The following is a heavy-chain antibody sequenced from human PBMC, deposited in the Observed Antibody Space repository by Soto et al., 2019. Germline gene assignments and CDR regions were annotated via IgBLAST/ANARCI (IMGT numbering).Heavy chain of an antibody. Sequence: GGSLRLSCAASGFTFSSYAMSWVRQAPGKGLEWVSAISGSGGSTYYADSVKGRFTISRDNSKNTLYLQMNSLRAEDTAVYYCAKPYPSPYDRLVPAEALLLFYFDYWGQGTLVTVSS. CDR2: ISGSGGST. CDR3: AKPYPSPYDRLVPAEALLLFYFDY. J-gene: IGHJ4*02. D-gene: IGHD2-2*01. CDR1: GFTFSSYA. V-gene: IGHV3-23*01.